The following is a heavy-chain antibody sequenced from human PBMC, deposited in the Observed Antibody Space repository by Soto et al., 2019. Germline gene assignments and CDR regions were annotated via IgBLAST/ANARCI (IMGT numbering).Heavy chain of an antibody. Sequence: PSETLSLTCTVSGGSVSSGNYYWSWIRQPPGKGLEWIGYLYDSGSTDYNPSLKSRVTISVDTSKNQFSLKLSSVTAADTAVYYCARDTKLDPADGTEFDYWGQGTLVTVSS. CDR1: GGSVSSGNYY. D-gene: IGHD6-6*01. CDR2: LYDSGST. CDR3: ARDTKLDPADGTEFDY. V-gene: IGHV4-61*01. J-gene: IGHJ4*02.